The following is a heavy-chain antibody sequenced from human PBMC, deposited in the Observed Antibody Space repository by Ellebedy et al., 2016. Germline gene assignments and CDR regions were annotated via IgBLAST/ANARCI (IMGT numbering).Heavy chain of an antibody. Sequence: GESLKISCAASGFTFKTYAMSWVRQAPGEGLEWVSTLSGSGPKTYYADSVQGRFTISRDNSKSTLYLQMNSLRAEDTAVYYCAKHETDGDYYFDLWGRGTLVTGSS. CDR3: AKHETDGDYYFDL. D-gene: IGHD2-21*01. CDR1: GFTFKTYA. CDR2: LSGSGPKT. V-gene: IGHV3-23*01. J-gene: IGHJ2*01.